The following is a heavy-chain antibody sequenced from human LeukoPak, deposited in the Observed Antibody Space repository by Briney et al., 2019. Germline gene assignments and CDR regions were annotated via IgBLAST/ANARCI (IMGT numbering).Heavy chain of an antibody. Sequence: GGSLRLSCAVSGFNFGTYNMNWVRQAPGKGLEWVSYISTSSRTIYYADSVKGRFTISRDNAKNSLYLQMNSLRAEDTAVYYCARDGYDFWSDYPTTLNYWGQGTLVTVSS. D-gene: IGHD3-3*01. CDR1: GFNFGTYN. V-gene: IGHV3-48*01. CDR3: ARDGYDFWSDYPTTLNY. J-gene: IGHJ4*02. CDR2: ISTSSRTI.